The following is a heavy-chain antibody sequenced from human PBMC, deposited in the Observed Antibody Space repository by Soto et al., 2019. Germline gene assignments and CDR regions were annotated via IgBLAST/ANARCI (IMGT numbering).Heavy chain of an antibody. J-gene: IGHJ4*02. Sequence: PGGSLRLSCAASGFKFSNYGMHWVRQAPGKGLEWVSVISYDGSNKYYADSVKGRFAISRDNSKNTLYLQMNSLRAEDTAVYYCAKSHPITVISLDYWGQGILVTVSS. CDR3: AKSHPITVISLDY. V-gene: IGHV3-30*18. D-gene: IGHD3-16*02. CDR1: GFKFSNYG. CDR2: ISYDGSNK.